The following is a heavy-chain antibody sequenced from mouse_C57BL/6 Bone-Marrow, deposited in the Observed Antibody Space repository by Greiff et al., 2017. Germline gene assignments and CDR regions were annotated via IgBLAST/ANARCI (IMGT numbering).Heavy chain of an antibody. CDR2: IYPRDGST. CDR3: ARGDYGNSLFYAMDY. Sequence: VQLQQSDAELVKPGASVKISCKVSGYTFTDHTIHWMKQRPEQGLEWIGYIYPRDGSTKYNEKFKGKATLTADKSSSTAYMQLNSLTSEDSAVYFCARGDYGNSLFYAMDYWGQGTSVTVSS. J-gene: IGHJ4*01. D-gene: IGHD2-1*01. CDR1: GYTFTDHT. V-gene: IGHV1-78*01.